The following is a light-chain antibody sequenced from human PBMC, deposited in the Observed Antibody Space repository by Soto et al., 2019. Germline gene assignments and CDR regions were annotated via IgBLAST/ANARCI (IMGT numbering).Light chain of an antibody. CDR1: QTVNNN. J-gene: IGKJ4*01. CDR3: QQYSNWPLT. V-gene: IGKV3-15*01. Sequence: EIVMTQSPATLSVSPGERATLSCRASQTVNNNLAWYQQKPGQAPRLLIYDASARATGIPARFSGSGSGTEFTLTISSLQSEDFAVYYCQQYSNWPLTFGGGTKVEIK. CDR2: DAS.